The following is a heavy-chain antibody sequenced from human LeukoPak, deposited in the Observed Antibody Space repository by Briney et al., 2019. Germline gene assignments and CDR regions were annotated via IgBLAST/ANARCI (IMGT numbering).Heavy chain of an antibody. CDR3: ARERGEQLWNSFDP. CDR2: IIPIFGIA. D-gene: IGHD5-18*01. J-gene: IGHJ5*02. V-gene: IGHV1-69*04. CDR1: GGTFSSYA. Sequence: GASVKVSCKASGGTFSSYAISWVRQAPGQGLEWVGRIIPIFGIANYAQKFQGRVTITADKSTSTAYMELSSLRSEDTAVYYCARERGEQLWNSFDPWGQGTLVTVSS.